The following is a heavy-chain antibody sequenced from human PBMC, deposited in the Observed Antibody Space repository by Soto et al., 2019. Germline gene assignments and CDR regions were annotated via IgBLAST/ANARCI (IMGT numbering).Heavy chain of an antibody. J-gene: IGHJ3*02. CDR2: IYYSGST. V-gene: IGHV4-59*01. D-gene: IGHD4-17*01. CDR3: ARRYGDYDGAFEI. CDR1: GGSISSYY. Sequence: QVQLQESGPGLVKPSETLSLTCTVSGGSISSYYWSWIRQPPGKGLEWIGYIYYSGSTNYNPSLKSRVTISVDTSKNQFSLKLSSVTAADTAVYYCARRYGDYDGAFEIWGQGTIVTVSS.